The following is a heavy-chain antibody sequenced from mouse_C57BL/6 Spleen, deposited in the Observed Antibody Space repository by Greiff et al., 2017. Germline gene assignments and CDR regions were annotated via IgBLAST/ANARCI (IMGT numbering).Heavy chain of an antibody. CDR3: ARGITPHYFDY. CDR1: GYSFTGYY. D-gene: IGHD1-1*01. CDR2: INPSTGGT. V-gene: IGHV1-42*01. J-gene: IGHJ2*02. Sequence: VQLQQSGPELVKPGASVKISCKASGYSFTGYYMNWVKQSPEKSLEWIGEINPSTGGTTYNQKFKAKATLTVDKSSSTAYMQLKSLTSEDAAVYYGARGITPHYFDYWGQGTSLTVSS.